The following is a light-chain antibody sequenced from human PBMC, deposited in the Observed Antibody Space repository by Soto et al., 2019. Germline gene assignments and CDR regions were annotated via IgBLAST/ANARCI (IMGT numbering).Light chain of an antibody. CDR2: DVS. Sequence: QSALTQPASVSGSPGQSITISCTGTSSDVGGYNYVSWYQQHPGKAPKLMIYDVSNRPSGVSNRFSGSKSGNTASLTISGLQAEDEAEYYCSSYTSSSRWVFGGGTQLTVL. V-gene: IGLV2-14*01. J-gene: IGLJ3*02. CDR3: SSYTSSSRWV. CDR1: SSDVGGYNY.